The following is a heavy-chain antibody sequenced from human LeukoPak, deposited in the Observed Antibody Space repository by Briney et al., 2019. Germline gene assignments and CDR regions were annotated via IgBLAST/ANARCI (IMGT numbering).Heavy chain of an antibody. CDR1: GGTFSSYA. Sequence: GASVKVSCKASGGTFSSYAISWVRQAPGQGLEWMGGIIPIFGTANYAQKFQGRVTITADESTSTAYMELSSLRSEDTAVYYCARGRELRWPSNYYYYMDVWGKGTTVTISS. CDR2: IIPIFGTA. D-gene: IGHD4-23*01. CDR3: ARGRELRWPSNYYYYMDV. V-gene: IGHV1-69*13. J-gene: IGHJ6*03.